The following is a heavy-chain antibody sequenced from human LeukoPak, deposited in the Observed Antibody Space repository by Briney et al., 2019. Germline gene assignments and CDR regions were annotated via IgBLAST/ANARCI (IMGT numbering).Heavy chain of an antibody. CDR1: GGSISSSNFY. D-gene: IGHD1-26*01. CDR3: ARMGGSYTQTPYFDY. Sequence: SETLSLTCTVSGGSISSSNFYWGWIRQPPGKGLEWIGSIYYSGSTYYNPSLKSRVTMSVDTSKNQFSLKLSSVTAVDTAVYYCARMGGSYTQTPYFDYWGQGTLVTVSS. V-gene: IGHV4-39*07. J-gene: IGHJ4*02. CDR2: IYYSGST.